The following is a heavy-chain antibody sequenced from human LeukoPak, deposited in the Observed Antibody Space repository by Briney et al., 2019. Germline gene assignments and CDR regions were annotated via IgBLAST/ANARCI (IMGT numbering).Heavy chain of an antibody. J-gene: IGHJ4*02. V-gene: IGHV3-48*01. D-gene: IGHD2-8*01. Sequence: GGSLRLSCAASGVTFSTYSMNWVRQAPGKGLEWVSYISSSSSTIYYADSVKGRFTISRDNGKNSLYLQMNSLRAEDTAVYYCATEMGDYWGQGTLVTVSS. CDR1: GVTFSTYS. CDR2: ISSSSSTI. CDR3: ATEMGDY.